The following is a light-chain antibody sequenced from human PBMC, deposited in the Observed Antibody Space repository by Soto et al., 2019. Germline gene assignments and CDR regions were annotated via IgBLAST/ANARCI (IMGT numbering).Light chain of an antibody. CDR2: DVS. V-gene: IGLV2-11*01. CDR1: SSDVGGYNY. J-gene: IGLJ2*01. CDR3: CSYAGSYTVV. Sequence: QSALTQPRSVSGSPGQSVTISCTGTSSDVGGYNYVSWYQQHPDKAPKLMIYDVSKRPSGVPDRFSGSKSGNTASLTISGLQAEDEADYYCCSYAGSYTVVFGGGPKLTVL.